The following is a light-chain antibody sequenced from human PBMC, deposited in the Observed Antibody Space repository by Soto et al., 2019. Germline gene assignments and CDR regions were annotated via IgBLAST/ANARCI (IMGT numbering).Light chain of an antibody. CDR2: GAS. CDR1: HSVSSR. V-gene: IGKV3-15*01. J-gene: IGKJ4*01. Sequence: EIVMTQSPATLLVSRGERATLSCRASHSVSSRLAWYQQKPGQAPRLLIYGASTRATGLPARFSGSGSGTEFTLTISSLQSEDFAVYYCQHYTNWPLTFGGGTKVEIK. CDR3: QHYTNWPLT.